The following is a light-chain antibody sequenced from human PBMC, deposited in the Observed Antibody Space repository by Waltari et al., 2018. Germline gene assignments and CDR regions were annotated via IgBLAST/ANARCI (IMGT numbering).Light chain of an antibody. CDR1: ESINRN. Sequence: DIQMTQFPSSLSAPVGDRITITCRASESINRNMNWYQQKPGKAPQVLINAASSLQSGVPDRFRGGGSGTDFTLTIDNLQPEDSATHHCQQSYSNPLTFGGGTKLEIK. CDR3: QQSYSNPLT. V-gene: IGKV1-39*01. CDR2: AAS. J-gene: IGKJ4*01.